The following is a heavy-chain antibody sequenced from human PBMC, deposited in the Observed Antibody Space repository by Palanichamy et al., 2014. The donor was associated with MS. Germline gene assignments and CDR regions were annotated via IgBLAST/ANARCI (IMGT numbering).Heavy chain of an antibody. J-gene: IGHJ5*02. Sequence: EVQLVESGGGLVQPGGSLRLSCAASGFSFSGRALNWVRQAPGKGLEWVSYIGVSSILIQYADSVKGRFTISRDNAKNSVYLQMNSLRDEDTAVYYCARDVWDYGSNWFDPWGQGTLVTVSS. CDR1: GFSFSGRA. CDR3: ARDVWDYGSNWFDP. V-gene: IGHV3-48*02. CDR2: IGVSSILI. D-gene: IGHD3-10*01.